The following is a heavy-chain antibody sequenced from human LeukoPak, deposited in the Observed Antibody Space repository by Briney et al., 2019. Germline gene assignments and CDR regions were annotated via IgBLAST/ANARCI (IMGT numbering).Heavy chain of an antibody. Sequence: ASVTVSCKSSGYTFTGEYMHWFRQAPGQWLEWMGWINPNSGGTNYAQKFQGRVTMTRDTSISTAYMELSRLRSDDTAVYYCARDLYYDSKDYWGQGTLVTVSS. CDR1: GYTFTGEY. V-gene: IGHV1-2*02. CDR3: ARDLYYDSKDY. D-gene: IGHD3-22*01. CDR2: INPNSGGT. J-gene: IGHJ4*02.